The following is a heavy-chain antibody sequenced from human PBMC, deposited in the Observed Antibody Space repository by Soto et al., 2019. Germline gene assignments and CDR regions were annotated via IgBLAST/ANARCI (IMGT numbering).Heavy chain of an antibody. J-gene: IGHJ6*02. D-gene: IGHD3-10*01. Sequence: PGESLKISCKGSGYSFTSYWIGWVRQMPGKGLEWMGIIYPGDSDTRYSPSFQGQVTISADKSISTAYLQWSSLKASDTAMYYCARRRDYHGSGSQPWDYYYGMDVWGQGTTVTVSS. CDR1: GYSFTSYW. CDR3: ARRRDYHGSGSQPWDYYYGMDV. CDR2: IYPGDSDT. V-gene: IGHV5-51*01.